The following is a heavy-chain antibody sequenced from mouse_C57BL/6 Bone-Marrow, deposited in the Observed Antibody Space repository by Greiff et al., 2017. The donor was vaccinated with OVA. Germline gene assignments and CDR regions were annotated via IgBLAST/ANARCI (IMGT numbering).Heavy chain of an antibody. CDR3: TTLGYFDD. Sequence: VQLKQSGAELVRPGASVKLSCTASGFNIKDDYMHWVKQRPEQGLEWIGWIDPENGDTEYASKFQGKATITADTPSNTAYLQLSSLTSEDTAVYYCTTLGYFDDWGTGTTVTVSS. V-gene: IGHV14-4*01. J-gene: IGHJ1*03. CDR2: IDPENGDT. CDR1: GFNIKDDY.